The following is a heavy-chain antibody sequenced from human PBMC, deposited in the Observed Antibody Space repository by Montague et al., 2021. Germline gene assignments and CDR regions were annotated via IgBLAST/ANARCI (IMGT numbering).Heavy chain of an antibody. CDR3: ARDPFFGAVDY. Sequence: SLRLSCAASGFIFNNSYMAWIRQAPGKGLEWVANMNPDGSGRYYVDSVRGRFTISGDNAKNSLFLQMSSLRVEDTAVYYCARDPFFGAVDYWGQGTLVTVSS. CDR1: GFIFNNSY. J-gene: IGHJ4*02. CDR2: MNPDGSGR. V-gene: IGHV3-7*01. D-gene: IGHD2/OR15-2a*01.